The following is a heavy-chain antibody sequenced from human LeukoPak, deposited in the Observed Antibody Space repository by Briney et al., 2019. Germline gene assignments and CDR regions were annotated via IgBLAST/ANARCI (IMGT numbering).Heavy chain of an antibody. CDR1: GGSISSGSYY. Sequence: PSQTLSLTCTVSGGSISSGSYYWGWIRQPAGKGLEWIGRIYTSGSTNYNPSLKSRVTISVDTSKNQFSLKLSSVTAADTAVYYCARKPRIAAAGIDYWGQGTLVTVSS. CDR2: IYTSGST. D-gene: IGHD6-13*01. CDR3: ARKPRIAAAGIDY. J-gene: IGHJ4*02. V-gene: IGHV4-61*02.